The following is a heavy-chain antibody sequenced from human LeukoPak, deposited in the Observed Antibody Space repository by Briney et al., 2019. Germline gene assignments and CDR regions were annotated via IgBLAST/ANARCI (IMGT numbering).Heavy chain of an antibody. V-gene: IGHV4-59*01. CDR2: IYYSGST. D-gene: IGHD4-23*01. CDR1: GGSISSYY. CDR3: ARLDYGGNSGGY. Sequence: SETLTLTCTVSGGSISSYYWSWIRQPPGKGLEWIGYIYYSGSTNYNPSLKSRVTISVDTSKNQFSLKLSSVTAADTAVYYCARLDYGGNSGGYWGQGTLVTVSS. J-gene: IGHJ4*02.